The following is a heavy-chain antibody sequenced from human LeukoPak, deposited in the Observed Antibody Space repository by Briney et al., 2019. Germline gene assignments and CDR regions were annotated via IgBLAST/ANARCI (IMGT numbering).Heavy chain of an antibody. V-gene: IGHV3-30*02. Sequence: PGGSLRLSCAASGFTFSSYGMHWVRQAPGKGLEWVAFIRLDGSNKDYADSVKGRFTISRDNSRNTLYLQMSSLRPDDTAVYYCAKDYSGSYYVAGHIDYWGQGILVSVSS. CDR2: IRLDGSNK. CDR1: GFTFSSYG. D-gene: IGHD1-26*01. CDR3: AKDYSGSYYVAGHIDY. J-gene: IGHJ4*02.